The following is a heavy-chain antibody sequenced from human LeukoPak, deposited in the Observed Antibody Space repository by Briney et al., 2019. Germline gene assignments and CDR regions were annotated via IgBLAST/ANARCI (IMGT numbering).Heavy chain of an antibody. CDR2: ISSSSSYI. J-gene: IGHJ4*02. Sequence: PGGSLRLSCAASGFTFSSYSMNWVRQAPGKGLEWVSSISSSSSYIYYADSVKGRFTISRDNSKNTLYLQMNSLRAEDTAVYYCARDGYDSSGVDYWGQGTLVTVSS. CDR3: ARDGYDSSGVDY. V-gene: IGHV3-21*01. CDR1: GFTFSSYS. D-gene: IGHD3-22*01.